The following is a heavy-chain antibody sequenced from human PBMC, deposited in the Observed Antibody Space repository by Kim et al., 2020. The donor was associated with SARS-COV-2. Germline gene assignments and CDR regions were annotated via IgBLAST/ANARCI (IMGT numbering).Heavy chain of an antibody. Sequence: ADSVKGRFTISRDNSKKTLYLQVSSLRAEDTAIYYCAKAYSGGSHGAFDIWGQGTMVTVSS. J-gene: IGHJ3*02. D-gene: IGHD1-26*01. V-gene: IGHV3-23*01. CDR3: AKAYSGGSHGAFDI.